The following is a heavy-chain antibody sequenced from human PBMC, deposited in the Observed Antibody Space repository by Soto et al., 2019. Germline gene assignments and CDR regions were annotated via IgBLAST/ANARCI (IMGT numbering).Heavy chain of an antibody. CDR2: INPNSGGT. Sequence: ASVKVSCKASGYTFTGYYMHWVRQAPGQGLEWMGWINPNSGGTNYAQKFQGWVTMTRDTSISTAYMELGRLRSDDTAVYYCAREGISNYYYYYGMDVWGQGTTVTVSS. J-gene: IGHJ6*02. CDR3: AREGISNYYYYYGMDV. CDR1: GYTFTGYY. V-gene: IGHV1-2*04. D-gene: IGHD2-15*01.